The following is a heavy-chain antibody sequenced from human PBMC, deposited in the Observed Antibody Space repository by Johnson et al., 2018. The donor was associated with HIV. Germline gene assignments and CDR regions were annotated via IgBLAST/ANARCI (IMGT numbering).Heavy chain of an antibody. V-gene: IGHV3-30-3*01. CDR3: ARDVDKDAFDI. J-gene: IGHJ3*02. CDR1: GFTFNTYA. D-gene: IGHD5-12*01. Sequence: QVQLVESGGGVVQPGRSLRLSCAASGFTFNTYAMNWVRQAPGKGLEWVALISYDGPNKYYADSVKGRFTISRDNSKNTLYLEMNSLRTEDTAVYYCARDVDKDAFDIWGQGTMVTVSS. CDR2: ISYDGPNK.